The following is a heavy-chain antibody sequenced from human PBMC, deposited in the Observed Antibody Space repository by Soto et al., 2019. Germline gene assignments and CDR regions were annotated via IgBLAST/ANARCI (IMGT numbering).Heavy chain of an antibody. CDR2: IYYSGST. V-gene: IGHV4-30-4*01. CDR3: ATQLDSSGYYSY. CDR1: GGSISSGDYY. Sequence: KLSETLSLTCTVSGGSISSGDYYWSWIRQPPGKGLEWIGYIYYSGSTYYNPSLKSRVTISVDTSKNQFSLKLSSVTAADTAVYYCATQLDSSGYYSYWGQGTLVTVSS. D-gene: IGHD3-22*01. J-gene: IGHJ4*02.